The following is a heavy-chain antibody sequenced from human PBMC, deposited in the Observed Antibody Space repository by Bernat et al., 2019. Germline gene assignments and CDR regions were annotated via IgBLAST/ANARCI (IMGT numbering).Heavy chain of an antibody. J-gene: IGHJ4*02. D-gene: IGHD1-26*01. CDR3: AKDHSGSYPCYFDY. CDR1: GFTFRSYG. CDR2: ISYDGSNK. V-gene: IGHV3-30*18. Sequence: QVQLVESGGGVVQPGRSLRLSCAASGFTFRSYGMHWVRQAPGKGLEWVAVISYDGSNKYYADSVKGRFTISRDNSKNTLYLQMNSLRAEDTAVYYCAKDHSGSYPCYFDYWGQGTLVTVSS.